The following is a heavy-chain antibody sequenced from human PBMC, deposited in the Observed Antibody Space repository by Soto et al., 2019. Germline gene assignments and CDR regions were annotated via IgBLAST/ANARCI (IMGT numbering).Heavy chain of an antibody. J-gene: IGHJ4*02. CDR3: ARDLSIAVTPGITNTFDC. CDR1: VFVFGSYW. D-gene: IGHD6-19*01. CDR2: IKEDGSEK. V-gene: IGHV3-7*01. Sequence: GGSLRLSCAASVFVFGSYWMSWVRQAPGKGLEWVANIKEDGSEKYYVDSVKGRFTISRDNAKNSLYLQMNSLRAEDTAVYYCARDLSIAVTPGITNTFDCWGQGTLVTVSS.